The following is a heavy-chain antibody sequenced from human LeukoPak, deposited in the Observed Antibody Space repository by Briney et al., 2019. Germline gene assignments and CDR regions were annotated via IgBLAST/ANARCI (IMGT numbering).Heavy chain of an antibody. CDR1: RGSPCSDF. J-gene: IGHJ4*02. D-gene: IGHD6-25*01. CDR2: IYSNGLA. Sequence: PESPSLSPGVSRGSPCSDFWTWICHSARKGLERVGRIYSNGLANYTPSLSSRVTLSLDTPKNQFSLNFSSVTDADTAVYYWARDRAERAWDYWGQGTLVTVSS. V-gene: IGHV4-4*07. CDR3: ARDRAERAWDY.